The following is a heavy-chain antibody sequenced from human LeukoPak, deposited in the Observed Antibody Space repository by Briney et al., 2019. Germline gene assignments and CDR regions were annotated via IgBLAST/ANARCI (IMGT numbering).Heavy chain of an antibody. CDR1: GFTFSTYG. V-gene: IGHV3-30*02. Sequence: GGSLRLSCAASGFTFSTYGLHWVRQAPGKGLEWVAFIRYDGSYKYYADSAKGRFTISRDNSKNTLYLQMNSLRAEDTAVYHCAKDYEITTHLFDYWGQGTLVTVSS. CDR2: IRYDGSYK. D-gene: IGHD3-16*01. J-gene: IGHJ4*02. CDR3: AKDYEITTHLFDY.